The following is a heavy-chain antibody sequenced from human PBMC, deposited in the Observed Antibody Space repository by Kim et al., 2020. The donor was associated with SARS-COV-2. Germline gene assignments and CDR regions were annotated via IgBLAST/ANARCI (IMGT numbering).Heavy chain of an antibody. CDR3: AKDLTIGANDHGAIDY. Sequence: GGSLRLSCAASGFTFSSYWMHWVRQAPGKGLVWVSRVNSNGSSTSYADSVKGRFTISRDNAKNTLFLQMNSLRAEDTAVYYCAKDLTIGANDHGAIDYWGQGTLVTVSS. D-gene: IGHD1-1*01. CDR2: VNSNGSST. V-gene: IGHV3-74*01. CDR1: GFTFSSYW. J-gene: IGHJ4*02.